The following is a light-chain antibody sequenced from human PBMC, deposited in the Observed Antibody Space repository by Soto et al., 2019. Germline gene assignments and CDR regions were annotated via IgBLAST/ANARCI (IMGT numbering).Light chain of an antibody. J-gene: IGKJ2*01. CDR2: DVY. CDR3: QQYDHLPYT. CDR1: QDISKY. Sequence: DIQMTQSPSTLSASVGDRVTITCQASQDISKYLNWYQHKPGKAPKLLIFDVYNLEIGVPSRFSGSGSGTHFTFTINNLQAEDIATYFCQQYDHLPYTFGQGTKVEIK. V-gene: IGKV1-33*01.